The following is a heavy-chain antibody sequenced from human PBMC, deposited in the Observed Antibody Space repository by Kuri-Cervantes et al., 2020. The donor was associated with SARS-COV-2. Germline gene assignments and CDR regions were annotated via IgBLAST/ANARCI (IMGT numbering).Heavy chain of an antibody. V-gene: IGHV2-5*02. CDR1: GFSLNTSGVG. J-gene: IGHJ4*02. D-gene: IGHD4-17*01. Sequence: SGPTLVKPTQTLTLTCTFSGFSLNTSGVGVGWIRQPPGKALEWLALIYWDDDKRYSPSLKTRLTISKDTSKNQVVLTMTNMDPVDTATYYCARISTVTTWTWYYFDYWGQGTLVTVSS. CDR2: IYWDDDK. CDR3: ARISTVTTWTWYYFDY.